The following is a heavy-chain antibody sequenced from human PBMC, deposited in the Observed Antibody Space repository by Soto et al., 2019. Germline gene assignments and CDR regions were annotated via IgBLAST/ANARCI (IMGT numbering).Heavy chain of an antibody. CDR2: FYFNGST. J-gene: IGHJ4*02. V-gene: IGHV4-39*01. CDR3: ARQRSSWSAKYYFDY. D-gene: IGHD6-13*01. CDR1: GGSISSSSYY. Sequence: QLQLQESGPGLVKPSETLSLTCTISGGSISSSSYYWGWVRQPPGKGRIWIGSFYFNGSTYYNPSLKSRVTMSVDTSKTQLSLKLSSVTAADTAVYYCARQRSSWSAKYYFDYWGQGTLVTVSS.